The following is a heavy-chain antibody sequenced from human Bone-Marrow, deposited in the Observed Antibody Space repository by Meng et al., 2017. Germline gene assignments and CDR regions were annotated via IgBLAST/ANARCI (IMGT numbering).Heavy chain of an antibody. J-gene: IGHJ3*02. CDR2: IYTSGTI. Sequence: SCSVSGGSVKSAFYYWNWVRQPAGKGLEWIGRIYTSGTINSNPSLESRITFSLDTPKNQFTLNLTSVTAEDTAVYYCARESSSSWQPPDAFDIWSQGTMVTVSS. V-gene: IGHV4-61*02. CDR1: GGSVKSAFYY. D-gene: IGHD6-13*01. CDR3: ARESSSSWQPPDAFDI.